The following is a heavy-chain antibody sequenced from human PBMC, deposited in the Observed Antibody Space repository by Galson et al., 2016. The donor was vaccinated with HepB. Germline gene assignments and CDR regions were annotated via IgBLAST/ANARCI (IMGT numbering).Heavy chain of an antibody. CDR3: ARDLEGGVRGSFGHDN. CDR2: INPNNGGT. D-gene: IGHD2-15*01. Sequence: SVKVSCKASGYTFTDYFMHWVRQAPGQGLEWMGWINPNNGGTNYAQKFQVRVTMTRDTSVNTAYMELTRLTSDDTAVYFCARDLEGGVRGSFGHDNWGQGTLVTVSS. CDR1: GYTFTDYF. J-gene: IGHJ4*02. V-gene: IGHV1-2*02.